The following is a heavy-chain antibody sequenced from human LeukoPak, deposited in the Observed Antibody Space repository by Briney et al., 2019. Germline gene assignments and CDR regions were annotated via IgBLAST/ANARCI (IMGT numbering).Heavy chain of an antibody. CDR3: AHTITGTTVDY. D-gene: IGHD1-7*01. Sequence: TGGSLRLSCAASGVTFSSYSLNWVRQAPGKGLEWVSSISSSSSYIYYADSVKGRFTISRDNAKNSLYLQMNSLRAEDTAVYYCAHTITGTTVDYWGQGTLVTVSS. CDR1: GVTFSSYS. J-gene: IGHJ4*02. CDR2: ISSSSSYI. V-gene: IGHV3-21*01.